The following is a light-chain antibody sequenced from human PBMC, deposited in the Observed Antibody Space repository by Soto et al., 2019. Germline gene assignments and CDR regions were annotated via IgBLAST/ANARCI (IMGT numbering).Light chain of an antibody. CDR3: QTYNSARVT. J-gene: IGKJ4*01. Sequence: AXVGDRVTITCRASQGISNSLAWYQQNAGKSPKLLIYAASNLQSGVPSRFSGSGSGTDFSLTISSLQPEDVATYYCQTYNSARVTFGGGTKVEIK. CDR1: QGISNS. CDR2: AAS. V-gene: IGKV1-27*01.